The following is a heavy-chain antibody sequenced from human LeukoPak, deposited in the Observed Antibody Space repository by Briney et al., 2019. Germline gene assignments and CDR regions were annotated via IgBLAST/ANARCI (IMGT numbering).Heavy chain of an antibody. V-gene: IGHV4-38-2*02. CDR3: ARDRIWNDAGHDPFDI. J-gene: IGHJ3*02. Sequence: SETLSLTRAVSGYSLSSGYSWGWIRQPPGKGLEWIGSFFYGGSPYYNPSLKSRVTISVDTSKNQFSLNLPSVTAADTAVYYCARDRIWNDAGHDPFDIWGQGTMVTVSS. D-gene: IGHD1-1*01. CDR1: GYSLSSGYS. CDR2: FFYGGSP.